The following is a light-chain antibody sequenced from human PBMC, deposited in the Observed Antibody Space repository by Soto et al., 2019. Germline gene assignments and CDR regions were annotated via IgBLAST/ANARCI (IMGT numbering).Light chain of an antibody. CDR2: AAS. J-gene: IGKJ4*01. Sequence: EIVLTQSPANLSLSPGDRATLSCRASQSVRSFLAWYQQKPGQAPRLLIYAASNRATGIPARFSGSCSGTDFTLTISSLEPEDFAVYYCQQRDNWSSVTFGGGTKVEIK. V-gene: IGKV3-11*01. CDR3: QQRDNWSSVT. CDR1: QSVRSF.